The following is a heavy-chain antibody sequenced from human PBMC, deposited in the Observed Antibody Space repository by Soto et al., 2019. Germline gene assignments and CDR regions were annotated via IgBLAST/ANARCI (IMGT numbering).Heavy chain of an antibody. D-gene: IGHD3-10*01. Sequence: QVQLVRSGAEVKKPGSSVKVSCKASGGTFSSYAISWVRQAPGQGLEWMGGIIPIFGTANYAQKFQGRVTITADESTSTAYMELSSLRSEDTAVYYCASPRAYYYGSGSSRFDYWGQGTLVTVSS. J-gene: IGHJ4*02. CDR1: GGTFSSYA. CDR2: IIPIFGTA. V-gene: IGHV1-69*01. CDR3: ASPRAYYYGSGSSRFDY.